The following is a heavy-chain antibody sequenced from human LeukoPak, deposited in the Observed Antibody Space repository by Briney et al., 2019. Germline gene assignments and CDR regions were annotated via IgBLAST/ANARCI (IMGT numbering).Heavy chain of an antibody. D-gene: IGHD1-26*01. V-gene: IGHV4-34*01. CDR2: INHSGST. CDR1: GGSFSGYY. J-gene: IGHJ6*03. Sequence: SETLSLTCAVYGGSFSGYYWSWIRQPPGKGLEWIGEINHSGSTNCNPSLKSRVTISVDTSKNQFSLKLSSVTAADTAVYYCARHRDSGSYSYYYYMDVWGKGTTVTISS. CDR3: ARHRDSGSYSYYYYMDV.